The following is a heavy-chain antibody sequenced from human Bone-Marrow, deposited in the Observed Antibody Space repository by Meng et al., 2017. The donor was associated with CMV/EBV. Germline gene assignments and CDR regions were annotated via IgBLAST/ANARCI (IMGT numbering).Heavy chain of an antibody. Sequence: GESLKISCKGSGYTFISYGISWVRQAPGQGLEWMGWISAYNDNTNYAQKLQGRVTMTTDTSTSTAYLELRSLRSDDTAVYYCARDVGWELLRRVLDYWGQGTLVTVSS. D-gene: IGHD1-26*01. CDR3: ARDVGWELLRRVLDY. CDR2: ISAYNDNT. J-gene: IGHJ4*02. V-gene: IGHV1-18*01. CDR1: GYTFISYG.